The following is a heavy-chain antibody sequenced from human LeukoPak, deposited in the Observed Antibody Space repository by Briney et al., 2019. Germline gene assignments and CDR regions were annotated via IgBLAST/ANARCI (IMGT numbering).Heavy chain of an antibody. J-gene: IGHJ6*02. CDR1: GGSISSYY. V-gene: IGHV4-59*01. Sequence: SETLSLTCTVSGGSISSYYWSWIRQPPGKGLEWIGYIYYSGSTNYNPSLKSRVTISVDTSKNQFSLKLSSVTAADTAVYYCARAPYSGSLQPYYYYGMDVWSQGTTVTVSS. CDR2: IYYSGST. D-gene: IGHD1-26*01. CDR3: ARAPYSGSLQPYYYYGMDV.